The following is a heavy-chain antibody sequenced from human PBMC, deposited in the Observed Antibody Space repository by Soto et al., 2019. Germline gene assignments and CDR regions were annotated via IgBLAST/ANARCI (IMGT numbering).Heavy chain of an antibody. CDR3: GRVGGRYSNYKPNGFDP. CDR1: GGTFSSYA. D-gene: IGHD4-4*01. Sequence: QVQLVQSGAEVKKPGSSVKVSCKASGGTFSSYAISWVRQAPGQGLEWMGGIIPIFGTANYAQKFQGRVTITADESTSTAYMERSSLRSEETAEDYCGRVGGRYSNYKPNGFDPWGQGTLVTVSS. J-gene: IGHJ5*02. CDR2: IIPIFGTA. V-gene: IGHV1-69*01.